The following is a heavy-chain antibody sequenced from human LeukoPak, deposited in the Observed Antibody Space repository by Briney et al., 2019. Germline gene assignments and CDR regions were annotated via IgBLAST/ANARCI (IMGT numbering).Heavy chain of an antibody. CDR2: IYYSGST. J-gene: IGHJ4*02. Sequence: PETLSHTRTGSGGSISRYHWSWIGQPPGKGLDGIGYIYYSGSTNYNPSLKSRVTISVDTSKNQFSLKLSPVTAADTAVYCCARVVTMVRGVNFDYWGQGTLVTVPS. V-gene: IGHV4-59*01. CDR1: GGSISRYH. CDR3: ARVVTMVRGVNFDY. D-gene: IGHD3-10*01.